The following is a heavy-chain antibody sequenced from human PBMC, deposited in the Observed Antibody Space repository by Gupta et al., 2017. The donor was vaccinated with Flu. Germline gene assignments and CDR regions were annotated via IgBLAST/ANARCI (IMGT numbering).Heavy chain of an antibody. CDR2: INHSGST. J-gene: IGHJ4*02. D-gene: IGHD3-22*01. V-gene: IGHV4-34*01. Sequence: FSGYYWSWIRQPPGKGLEWIGEINHSGSTNYNPSLKSRVTISVDTSKNQFSLKLSSVTAADTAVYYCARLGLTTYYYDSSGYYFDDWGQGTLVTVSS. CDR3: ARLGLTTYYYDSSGYYFDD. CDR1: FSGYY.